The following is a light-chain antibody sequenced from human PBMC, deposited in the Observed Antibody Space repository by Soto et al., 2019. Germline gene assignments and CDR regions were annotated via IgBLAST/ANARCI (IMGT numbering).Light chain of an antibody. J-gene: IGLJ2*01. V-gene: IGLV2-14*03. CDR3: SSYTSSLPLVV. CDR1: SSDVGGYNY. CDR2: DVS. Sequence: QSALTQPASVSESPGQSITIPCTGTSSDVGGYNYVSCYQHHPGKAPKLLIYDVSNRPSGVSNRFSDSKSGNTASLTISGLQAEDEAAYYCSSYTSSLPLVVFGGGTKLTVL.